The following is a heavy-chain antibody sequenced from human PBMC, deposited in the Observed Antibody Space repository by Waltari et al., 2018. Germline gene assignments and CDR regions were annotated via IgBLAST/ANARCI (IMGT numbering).Heavy chain of an antibody. J-gene: IGHJ4*02. D-gene: IGHD1-7*01. V-gene: IGHV1-69*13. CDR1: GGTFSSYA. Sequence: QVQLVQSGAEVKKPGSSVKVSCKASGGTFSSYAISWVRQAPGQGLEWMGRIIPILGTANYAQKFKGRVTITADKSTSTAYMELSSLRSEDTAVYYCARLVEKLELRSVDYWGQGTLVTVSS. CDR3: ARLVEKLELRSVDY. CDR2: IIPILGTA.